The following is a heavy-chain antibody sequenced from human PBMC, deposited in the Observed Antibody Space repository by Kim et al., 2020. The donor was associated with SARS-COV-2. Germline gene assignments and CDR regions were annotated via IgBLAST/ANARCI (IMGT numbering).Heavy chain of an antibody. V-gene: IGHV3-49*02. Sequence: YGGTTEYAASVKGRFTISRDDSKSIAYLQMNSLKTEDTAVYYCTDDAFDIWGQGTMVTVSS. CDR2: YGGTT. J-gene: IGHJ3*02. CDR3: TDDAFDI.